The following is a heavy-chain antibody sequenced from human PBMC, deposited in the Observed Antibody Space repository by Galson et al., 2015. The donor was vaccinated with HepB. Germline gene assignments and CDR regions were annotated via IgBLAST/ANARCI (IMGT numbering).Heavy chain of an antibody. D-gene: IGHD6-6*01. J-gene: IGHJ5*02. V-gene: IGHV1-2*02. CDR1: GYTFTGYY. CDR2: INPNSGGT. Sequence: SVKVSCKASGYTFTGYYMHWVRQAPGQGLEWMGWINPNSGGTNYAQKFQGRVTMTRDTSISTAYMEMSRLRSDDTAVYYCARKSIADSLRFDPWGQGTMVTVSS. CDR3: ARKSIADSLRFDP.